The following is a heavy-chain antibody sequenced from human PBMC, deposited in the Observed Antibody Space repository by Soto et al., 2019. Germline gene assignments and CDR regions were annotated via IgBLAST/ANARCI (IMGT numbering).Heavy chain of an antibody. J-gene: IGHJ5*02. D-gene: IGHD3-9*01. V-gene: IGHV4-59*08. Sequence: PSETLSLTCTVSGGSISIYYWSWIRQPPGKGLEWIGYIYYSGSTNYNPSLKSRVTISVDTSKNQFSLKLSSVTAADTAVYYCARLTSYYDILTGLRFDPWGQGTLVTVSS. CDR3: ARLTSYYDILTGLRFDP. CDR2: IYYSGST. CDR1: GGSISIYY.